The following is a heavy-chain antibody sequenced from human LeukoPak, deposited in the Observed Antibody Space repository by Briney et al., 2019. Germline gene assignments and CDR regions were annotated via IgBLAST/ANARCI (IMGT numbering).Heavy chain of an antibody. J-gene: IGHJ4*02. CDR3: AKDRANQGYDYVWGSYLFDY. D-gene: IGHD3-16*02. CDR2: ISGSGGST. CDR1: GFTFSSYA. Sequence: GGSLRLSCAASGFTFSSYAMSWVRQAPGKGLEWVSAISGSGGSTYYADSVKGRFTIPRDNSKNTLYLQMNSLRAEDTAVYYCAKDRANQGYDYVWGSYLFDYWGQGTLVTVSS. V-gene: IGHV3-23*01.